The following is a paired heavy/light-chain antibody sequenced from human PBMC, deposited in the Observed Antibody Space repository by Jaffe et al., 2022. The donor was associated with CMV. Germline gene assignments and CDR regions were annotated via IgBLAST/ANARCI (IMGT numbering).Light chain of an antibody. V-gene: IGLV1-40*01. CDR1: SSNIGARYD. Sequence: QSVLTQPPSVSGAPGQRVTISCTGSSSNIGARYDVHWYQQLPGTAPKLLIYGNNNRPSGVPDRFSGSKSGTSASLAITGLQGEDEADYYCQSYDDRLRGSVIGGGTKLTVL. J-gene: IGLJ3*02. CDR3: QSYDDRLRGSV. CDR2: GNN.
Heavy chain of an antibody. CDR1: GGSVSSDSYY. CDR3: ASEVGCYGGRCFSSNWFDP. D-gene: IGHD2-15*01. J-gene: IGHJ5*02. CDR2: VFHTGST. Sequence: QVQLQESGPGLVKPSETLSLTCSVSGGSVSSDSYYWSWIRQPPGKGLEWIGDVFHTGSTNHNPSLKSRVSISIDTSKNQFYLKLSSVTAADTAVYYCASEVGCYGGRCFSSNWFDPWGQGTQVTVSS. V-gene: IGHV4-61*01.